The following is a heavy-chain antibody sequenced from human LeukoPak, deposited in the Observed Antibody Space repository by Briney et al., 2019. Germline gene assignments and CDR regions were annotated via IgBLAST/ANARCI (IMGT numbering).Heavy chain of an antibody. Sequence: GGSLRLSCAASGFTFSSYGMHWVRQAPGKGLEWGAVIWYDGSNKYYADSVKGRFTISRDNSKNTLYLQMNSLRAEDTAVYYCARPRNYYDSSGYPLFWGQGTLVTVSS. CDR2: IWYDGSNK. J-gene: IGHJ4*02. CDR3: ARPRNYYDSSGYPLF. D-gene: IGHD3-22*01. CDR1: GFTFSSYG. V-gene: IGHV3-33*01.